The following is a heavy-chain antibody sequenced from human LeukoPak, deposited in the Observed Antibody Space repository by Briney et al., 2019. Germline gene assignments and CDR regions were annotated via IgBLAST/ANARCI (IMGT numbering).Heavy chain of an antibody. J-gene: IGHJ4*02. Sequence: GGSLRLSCAASGFTFDDYGMSWVRQAPGKGLEWVSGINWNGGSTGYADSVKGRFTISRDNAKNSLYLQMNSLRAGDTALYYCARGGNYDFWSGYWVLDYWGQGTLVTVSS. D-gene: IGHD3-3*01. CDR2: INWNGGST. CDR3: ARGGNYDFWSGYWVLDY. CDR1: GFTFDDYG. V-gene: IGHV3-20*04.